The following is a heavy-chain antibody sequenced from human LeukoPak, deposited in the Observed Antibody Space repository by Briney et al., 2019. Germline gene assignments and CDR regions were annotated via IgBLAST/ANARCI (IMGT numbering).Heavy chain of an antibody. V-gene: IGHV5-10-1*01. J-gene: IGHJ5*02. CDR2: IDPSDSYT. CDR1: GYSFTSYW. CDR3: AREAVEPNWFDP. Sequence: GESLRISCKGSGYSFTSYWISWVRQMPGKGLEWMGRIDPSDSYTNYSPSFQGHVTISADKSISTAYPQWSSLKASDTAMYYCAREAVEPNWFDPWGQGTLVTVS.